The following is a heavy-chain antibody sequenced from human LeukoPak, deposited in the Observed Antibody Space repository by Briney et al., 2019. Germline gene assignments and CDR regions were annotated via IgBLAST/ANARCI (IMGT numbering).Heavy chain of an antibody. CDR2: RNPNSGNT. Sequence: ASVKVSCKASVYTFTSYDINWVRHATGQGLEWMGWRNPNSGNTGYAQKFQGTVTMTRNTSISTHYMELRSLRSVATAVYYCARGPPGRPGYWGQGTLVTVSS. J-gene: IGHJ4*02. CDR3: ARGPPGRPGY. V-gene: IGHV1-8*01. CDR1: VYTFTSYD.